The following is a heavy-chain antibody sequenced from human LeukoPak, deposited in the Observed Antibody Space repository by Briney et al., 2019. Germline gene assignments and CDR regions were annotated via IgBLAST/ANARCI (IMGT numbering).Heavy chain of an antibody. V-gene: IGHV1-8*01. Sequence: GASVKVSCKASGYTFTSYHINWVRQATGQGLEWMGWMNPNSGNTGYAQKFQGRVTMTRNTSISTAYMELSSLRSEDTAVYYCARGLKMATPIPHLGYWGQGTLVTVSS. CDR1: GYTFTSYH. D-gene: IGHD5-24*01. CDR3: ARGLKMATPIPHLGY. CDR2: MNPNSGNT. J-gene: IGHJ4*02.